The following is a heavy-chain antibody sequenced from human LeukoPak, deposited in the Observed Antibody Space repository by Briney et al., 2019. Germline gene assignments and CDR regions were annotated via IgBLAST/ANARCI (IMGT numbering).Heavy chain of an antibody. V-gene: IGHV1-2*02. J-gene: IGHJ6*03. CDR2: INPNSGGT. CDR1: GYSFSGYY. Sequence: WASVKVSCKASGYSFSGYYMHWVRQAPGQGLEWMGWINPNSGGTNYAQKFQGRVTMTRDTSISTAYMELRSLRSDDTAVYYCAYGRYGYVGVTPNYYYYYMDVWGKGTTVTVSS. D-gene: IGHD5-18*01. CDR3: AYGRYGYVGVTPNYYYYYMDV.